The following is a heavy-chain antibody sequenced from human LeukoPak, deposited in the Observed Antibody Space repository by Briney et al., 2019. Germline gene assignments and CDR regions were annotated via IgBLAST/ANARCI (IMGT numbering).Heavy chain of an antibody. CDR2: ISSRGSYT. Sequence: GGSLRLSCAASGFTFSNYNMNWVRQAPGKGLEWVSYISSRGSYTYYADTVKGRFTISRDNAKNSLYLQMNSLRAEDTAVYYCARIDAFDIWGQGTMVTVSS. J-gene: IGHJ3*02. CDR1: GFTFSNYN. CDR3: ARIDAFDI. V-gene: IGHV3-21*06.